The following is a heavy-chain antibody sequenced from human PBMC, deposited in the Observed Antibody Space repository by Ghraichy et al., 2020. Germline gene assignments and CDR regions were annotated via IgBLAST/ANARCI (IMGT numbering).Heavy chain of an antibody. V-gene: IGHV3-74*01. CDR1: GFTFSSYA. CDR3: ARALIVGDAFDI. CDR2: INSDGSST. D-gene: IGHD3-22*01. Sequence: GGSLRLSCAASGFTFSSYAMNWVRQAPGKGLVWVSRINSDGSSTSYADSVKGRFTISRDNAKNTLYLQMNSLRAEDTAVYYCARALIVGDAFDIWGQGTMVTVSS. J-gene: IGHJ3*02.